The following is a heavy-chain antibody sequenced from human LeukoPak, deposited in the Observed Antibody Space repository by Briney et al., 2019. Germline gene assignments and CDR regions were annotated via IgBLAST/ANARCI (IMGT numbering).Heavy chain of an antibody. V-gene: IGHV4-59*01. CDR2: IYYSGST. CDR1: GGSISSYY. J-gene: IGHJ3*02. CDR3: ARQADVGAFDI. Sequence: SETLSLTCTVSGGSISSYYWSWIRQPPGKGLEWIGYIYYSGSTNYNPSLKSRVTISVDTSKNQFSLKLSSVTAADTAVYYCARQADVGAFDIWGQGTMVTVSS. D-gene: IGHD3-10*02.